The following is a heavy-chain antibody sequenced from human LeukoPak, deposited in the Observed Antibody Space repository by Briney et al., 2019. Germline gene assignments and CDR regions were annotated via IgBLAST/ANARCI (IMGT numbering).Heavy chain of an antibody. CDR1: GFTVSSNY. Sequence: GGSLRLSCAASGFTVSSNYMSWVRQAPGKGLEWVSVIYSGGSTYYADSVKGRFTISSDNPKNTLYLQMNSLRAEDTAVYYCAREGTEGYYFDYWGQGTLVTVSS. CDR2: IYSGGST. V-gene: IGHV3-66*01. J-gene: IGHJ4*02. CDR3: AREGTEGYYFDY.